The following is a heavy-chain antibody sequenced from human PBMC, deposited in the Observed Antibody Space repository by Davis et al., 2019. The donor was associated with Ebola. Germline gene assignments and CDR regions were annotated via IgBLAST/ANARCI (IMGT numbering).Heavy chain of an antibody. CDR1: GFTFDDYA. Sequence: GGSLRLSCAASGFTFDDYAMHWVRHAPGKGLEWVSGISWNSGSIGYADSVKGRFTISRDNAKNSLYLQMNSLRAEDTALYYCAKVSIAGHGYYYYGMDVWGQGTTVTVSS. J-gene: IGHJ6*02. D-gene: IGHD6-6*01. V-gene: IGHV3-9*01. CDR2: ISWNSGSI. CDR3: AKVSIAGHGYYYYGMDV.